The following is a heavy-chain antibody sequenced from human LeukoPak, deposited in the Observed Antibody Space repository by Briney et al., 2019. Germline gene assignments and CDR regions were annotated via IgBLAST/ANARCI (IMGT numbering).Heavy chain of an antibody. CDR1: GFTFSSYA. V-gene: IGHV3-23*01. CDR2: ISGSGGST. CDR3: AKGRSAYYYMDV. J-gene: IGHJ6*03. Sequence: GGSLRLSCAASGFTFSSYAMSWARQAPGKGLEWVSAISGSGGSTYYADSVKGRFTISRDNSKNTLYLQMNSLRAEDTAVYYYAKGRSAYYYMDVWGKGTTVTVSS.